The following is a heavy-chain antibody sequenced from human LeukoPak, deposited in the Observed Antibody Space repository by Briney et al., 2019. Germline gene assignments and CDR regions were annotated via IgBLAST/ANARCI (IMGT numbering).Heavy chain of an antibody. Sequence: PGGSLRLSCAASGFSFSSYGKHWVRQAPGKGLELEAFIRYDGSNKYYADSVKGRFTISRDNSKNTLYLQMNRLRAEDTAVYYCATAGLVTSWYYPYYYYYMDVWGKGTTVTISS. CDR3: ATAGLVTSWYYPYYYYYMDV. V-gene: IGHV3-30*02. D-gene: IGHD6-13*01. CDR1: GFSFSSYG. CDR2: IRYDGSNK. J-gene: IGHJ6*03.